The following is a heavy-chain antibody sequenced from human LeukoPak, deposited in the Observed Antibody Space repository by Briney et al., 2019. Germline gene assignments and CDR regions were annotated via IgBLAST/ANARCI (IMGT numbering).Heavy chain of an antibody. CDR2: IIPILGIA. D-gene: IGHD2-2*01. J-gene: IGHJ3*02. V-gene: IGHV1-69*04. CDR3: ARDLWDIVVVPAAEI. CDR1: GYTFTSYG. Sequence: ASVKVSCKASGYTFTSYGISWVRQAPGQGLEWMGRIIPILGIANYAQKFQGRVTITADKSTSTAYMELSSLGSEDTAVYYCARDLWDIVVVPAAEIWGQGTMVTVSS.